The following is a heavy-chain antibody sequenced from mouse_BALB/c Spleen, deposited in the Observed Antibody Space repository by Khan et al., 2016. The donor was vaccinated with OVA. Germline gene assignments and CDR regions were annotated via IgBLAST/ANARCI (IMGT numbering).Heavy chain of an antibody. CDR2: INPHIGET. CDR1: GYSFTGYF. V-gene: IGHV1-20*01. J-gene: IGHJ2*01. Sequence: EVELVESGPELVRPGASVKISCKASGYSFTGYFMNWVMQSRGKSLEWIGRINPHIGETFYNQRFKDKATLTVDESSSTAHLELRSLTSEDSAVYYCTRIYRSDFDYWGQGTTLTVSS. CDR3: TRIYRSDFDY. D-gene: IGHD1-1*01.